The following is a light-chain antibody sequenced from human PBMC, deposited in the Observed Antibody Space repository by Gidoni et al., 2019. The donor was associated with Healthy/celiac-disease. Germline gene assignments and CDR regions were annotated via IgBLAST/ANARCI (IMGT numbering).Light chain of an antibody. CDR1: QSLSNW. Sequence: DIQMTQSPSTLSASVGDRVTITFRASQSLSNWLAWYQQKAGEAPKLLIYRASYLESGVPSRFSGGGSGAEFTLTINNLQPDDFATYYCQQYHNYPLTFGGGTKVEIK. CDR2: RAS. CDR3: QQYHNYPLT. V-gene: IGKV1-5*03. J-gene: IGKJ4*01.